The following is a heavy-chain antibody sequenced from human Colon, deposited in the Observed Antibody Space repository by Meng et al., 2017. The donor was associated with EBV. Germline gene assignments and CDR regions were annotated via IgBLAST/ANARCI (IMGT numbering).Heavy chain of an antibody. Sequence: VRRVGAWVGLVQPGGSLRLSCAASGFTFSSSALSWVRQAPGRGLEWVSTISGSGLSTYYADSVKGRFTISRDNSKNTLYLQMNSLRAEDTALYYCATALYWGQGTLVTVSS. CDR2: ISGSGLST. D-gene: IGHD2-15*01. V-gene: IGHV3-23*04. CDR1: GFTFSSSA. CDR3: ATALY. J-gene: IGHJ4*02.